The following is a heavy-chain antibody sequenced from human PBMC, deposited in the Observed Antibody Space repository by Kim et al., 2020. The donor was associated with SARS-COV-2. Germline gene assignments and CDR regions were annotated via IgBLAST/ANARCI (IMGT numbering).Heavy chain of an antibody. CDR2: IYYSGST. J-gene: IGHJ5*02. D-gene: IGHD5-18*01. CDR3: ARLRGYSYGFTRRVLGSQFDP. Sequence: SETLSLTCTVSGGSISSSSYYWGWIRQPPGKGLEWIGSIYYSGSTYYNPSLKSRVTISVDTSKNQFSLKLSSVTAADTAVYYCARLRGYSYGFTRRVLGSQFDPWGQGTLVTVSS. V-gene: IGHV4-39*01. CDR1: GGSISSSSYY.